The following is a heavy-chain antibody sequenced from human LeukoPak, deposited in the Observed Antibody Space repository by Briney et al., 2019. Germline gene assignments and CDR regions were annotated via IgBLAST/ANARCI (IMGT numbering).Heavy chain of an antibody. CDR2: ISSSSSYI. D-gene: IGHD5-18*01. V-gene: IGHV3-21*01. Sequence: PGGSLRLSCAASGFTFSSYWMHWVRQAPGKGLEWVSSISSSSSYIYYADSVKGRFTISRDNAKNSLYLQMNSLRAEDTAVYYCARDSIQLWPDYYMDVWGKGTTVTVSS. CDR1: GFTFSSYW. CDR3: ARDSIQLWPDYYMDV. J-gene: IGHJ6*03.